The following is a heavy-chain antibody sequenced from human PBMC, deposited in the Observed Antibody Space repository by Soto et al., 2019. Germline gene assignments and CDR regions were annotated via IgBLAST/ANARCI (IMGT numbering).Heavy chain of an antibody. J-gene: IGHJ4*02. CDR3: ARGSGSYGADY. CDR1: GLTFSSYW. D-gene: IGHD6-19*01. V-gene: IGHV3-7*03. Sequence: GGSLRLSXAPSGLTFSSYWMTWVRQAPGKGLDWMDNITRDGSDKNYVDSMKGRSTISRDNAKNTLYLQMNSLRAEETAVDYCARGSGSYGADYWGQGTLVTVS. CDR2: ITRDGSDK.